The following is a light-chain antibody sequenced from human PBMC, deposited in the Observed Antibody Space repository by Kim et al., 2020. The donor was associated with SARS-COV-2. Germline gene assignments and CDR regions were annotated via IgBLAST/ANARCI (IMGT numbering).Light chain of an antibody. CDR2: GKN. Sequence: LGKTIRSKCQGNTRRLYYPSWYQQKPVQAPVLVFYGKNNRPSGIPDRFSGSSSGTTASLTITGAQAEDDADYYRNSRDDTNLVLFGGGTQLTVL. J-gene: IGLJ2*01. V-gene: IGLV3-19*01. CDR1: TRRLYY. CDR3: NSRDDTNLVL.